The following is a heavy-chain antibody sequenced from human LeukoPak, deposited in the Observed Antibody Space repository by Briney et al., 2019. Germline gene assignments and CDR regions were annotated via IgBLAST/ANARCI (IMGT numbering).Heavy chain of an antibody. V-gene: IGHV3-74*03. D-gene: IGHD6-13*01. J-gene: IGHJ4*02. CDR3: SSSRYSAGSDY. CDR2: IDTDGTIT. Sequence: GGSLRLSCAASGFTFSTNWMHWLRQAPGKGLVWVSRIDTDGTITSYADSVKGRFTISRDNAKNTLYLQMNSLRAEDTAVYYCSSSRYSAGSDYWGQGTLVTVSS. CDR1: GFTFSTNW.